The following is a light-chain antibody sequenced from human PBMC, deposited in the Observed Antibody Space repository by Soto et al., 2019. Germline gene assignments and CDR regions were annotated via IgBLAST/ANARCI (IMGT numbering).Light chain of an antibody. Sequence: EIVMTQSPATLSVSPGERATLSCRASQSISTKVGWYQQKPGQAPRLLIYGASTRATGVPPRFSGSGSGTEFTLTISSLQSEDLAVYFCQQYNIWSSITFGQGTRLEIK. V-gene: IGKV3-15*01. CDR3: QQYNIWSSIT. CDR1: QSISTK. J-gene: IGKJ5*01. CDR2: GAS.